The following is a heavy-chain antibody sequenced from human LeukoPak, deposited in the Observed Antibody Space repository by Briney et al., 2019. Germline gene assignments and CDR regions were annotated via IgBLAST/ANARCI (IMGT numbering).Heavy chain of an antibody. Sequence: GGSLRLSCAASGFTFSSYAMSWVRQAPGKGLEWVSAISGSGGGTFYADSVKGRFTFSRDISKNTLYLQMNSLRAEDSAIYYCAKLSGSFVHLNYFDSWGQGTLVTVSS. J-gene: IGHJ4*02. CDR1: GFTFSSYA. CDR2: ISGSGGGT. V-gene: IGHV3-23*01. CDR3: AKLSGSFVHLNYFDS. D-gene: IGHD1-26*01.